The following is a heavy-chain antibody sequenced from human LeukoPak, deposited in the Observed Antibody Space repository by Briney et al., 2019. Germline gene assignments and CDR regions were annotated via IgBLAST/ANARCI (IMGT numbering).Heavy chain of an antibody. CDR2: ISSSGSTI. Sequence: SGGSLRLSCAASGFTFSSYWMSWVRQAPGKGLEWVSYISSSGSTIYYADSVKGRFTISRDNAKNSLYLQMNSLRAEDTAVYYCARDRIGRAFDIWGQGTMVTVSS. CDR1: GFTFSSYW. V-gene: IGHV3-48*04. J-gene: IGHJ3*02. D-gene: IGHD1-26*01. CDR3: ARDRIGRAFDI.